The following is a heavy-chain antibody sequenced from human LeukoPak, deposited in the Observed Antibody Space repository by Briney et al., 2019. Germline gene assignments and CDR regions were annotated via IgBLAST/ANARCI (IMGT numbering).Heavy chain of an antibody. Sequence: AASVKVSCKASGYSFTGHYIHWVRQAPGHGLEWMGWIRPDSGGTKYLQKFQGRVTMTRDTSIGTAFMELTRLTSDDTAAYYCARASYCGGDCYHSFDYWGQGTLVTVSS. CDR1: GYSFTGHY. D-gene: IGHD2-21*02. CDR3: ARASYCGGDCYHSFDY. CDR2: IRPDSGGT. J-gene: IGHJ4*02. V-gene: IGHV1-2*02.